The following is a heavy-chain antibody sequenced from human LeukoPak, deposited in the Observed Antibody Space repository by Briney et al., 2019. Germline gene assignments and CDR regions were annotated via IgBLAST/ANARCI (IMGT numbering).Heavy chain of an antibody. V-gene: IGHV3-73*01. CDR2: IRSTANGYAT. CDR1: GFTFSGSA. D-gene: IGHD3-10*01. Sequence: GWSLRLSCAASGFTFSGSALHWVRQASGKGLEGVGRIRSTANGYATAYAASVKGRFTISRDDSKNTAYLQMDSLKTEDTAVYYCTGNYYGSGSYADFDYWGQGTLVTVSS. J-gene: IGHJ4*02. CDR3: TGNYYGSGSYADFDY.